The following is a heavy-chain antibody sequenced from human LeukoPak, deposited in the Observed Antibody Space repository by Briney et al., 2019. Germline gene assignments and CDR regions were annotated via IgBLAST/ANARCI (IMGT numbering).Heavy chain of an antibody. Sequence: KPSETLSLTCTVSGGSISSYYWSWIRQPPGKGLEWIGYIYYSGSTNYNPSLKSRVTISVDTSKNQFSLKLSSVTAADTAVYYCARVYSYGYVGAFDIWGQGTMVTVSS. D-gene: IGHD5-18*01. CDR3: ARVYSYGYVGAFDI. CDR1: GGSISSYY. J-gene: IGHJ3*02. CDR2: IYYSGST. V-gene: IGHV4-59*01.